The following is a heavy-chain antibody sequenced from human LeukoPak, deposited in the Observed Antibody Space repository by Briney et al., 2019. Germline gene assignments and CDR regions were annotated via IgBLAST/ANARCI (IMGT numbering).Heavy chain of an antibody. D-gene: IGHD5-24*01. V-gene: IGHV4-34*01. J-gene: IGHJ6*03. CDR3: ARGRDDYNDAPPPYYYYMDV. CDR2: ISYSGTT. Sequence: SETLSLTCGVSGGSLRDYFWNWIRQPPGKGLEWIGEISYSGTTNSKSSLKSRVTVSIDTSKKQFSLNLRSVTAADTAVYRCARGRDDYNDAPPPYYYYMDVWGKGTTVTVSS. CDR1: GGSLRDYF.